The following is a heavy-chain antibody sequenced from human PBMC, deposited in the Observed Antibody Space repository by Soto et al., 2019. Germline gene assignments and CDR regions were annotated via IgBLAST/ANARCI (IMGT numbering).Heavy chain of an antibody. Sequence: SETLSLTCTVSGGSISSYYWSWIRQPPGKGLEWIGYIYYSGSTNYNPSLKSRVTISVDTSKNQFSLKLSSVTAADTAVYYCARGGGYYGHFNYYGMDVWGQGTRVTVSS. CDR2: IYYSGST. CDR1: GGSISSYY. J-gene: IGHJ6*02. D-gene: IGHD3-10*01. CDR3: ARGGGYYGHFNYYGMDV. V-gene: IGHV4-59*01.